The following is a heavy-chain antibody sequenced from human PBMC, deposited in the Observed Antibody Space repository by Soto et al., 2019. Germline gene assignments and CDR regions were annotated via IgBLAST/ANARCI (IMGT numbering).Heavy chain of an antibody. CDR2: IYYSGST. D-gene: IGHD4-17*01. V-gene: IGHV4-61*01. Sequence: SETLPLTCTVSGGSVISCSYYWSLIRQPPGKGLEWIGYIYYSGSTNYNPSLKSRVTISVDTSKNQFSLKLSSVTAADTAVYYCANYPSTVTSDYWGQGTLVTVS. CDR1: GGSVISCSYY. J-gene: IGHJ4*02. CDR3: ANYPSTVTSDY.